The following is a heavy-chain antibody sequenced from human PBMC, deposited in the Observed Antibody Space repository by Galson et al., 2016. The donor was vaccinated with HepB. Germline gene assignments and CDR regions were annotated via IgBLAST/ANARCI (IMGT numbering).Heavy chain of an antibody. CDR2: ITSDGSRT. Sequence: SLRLSCAASGLTFSDYWMHWVRQAPGKGLVWVSHITSDGSRTTYADSVKGRFTISRDNAENSQYLQMNSLRVEDTAVYYCVRKIGYNFGYFSWGQGTLVTVSS. V-gene: IGHV3-74*01. CDR3: VRKIGYNFGYFS. J-gene: IGHJ5*02. D-gene: IGHD5-18*01. CDR1: GLTFSDYW.